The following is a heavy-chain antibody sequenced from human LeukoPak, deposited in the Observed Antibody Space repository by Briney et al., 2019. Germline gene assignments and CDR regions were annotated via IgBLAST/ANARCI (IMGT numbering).Heavy chain of an antibody. CDR2: INWNSDSI. V-gene: IGHV3-9*01. CDR1: GFTFDDYA. CDR3: VRLLAYNSGGEAFDH. J-gene: IGHJ4*02. Sequence: PGGSLRLSCAVSGFTFDDYAMHWVRQVPGKGLEWVSGINWNSDSIGYADSVKGRFTTSRDNAKNSLYLQMNSLRAEDTAVYYCVRLLAYNSGGEAFDHWGQGTLVTVSS. D-gene: IGHD1-20*01.